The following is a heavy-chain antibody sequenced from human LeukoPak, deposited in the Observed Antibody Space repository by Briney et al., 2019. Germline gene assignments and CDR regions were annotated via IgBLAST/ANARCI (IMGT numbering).Heavy chain of an antibody. J-gene: IGHJ3*02. CDR1: GFTFSNAW. CDR3: ARVRVGDYLRYAFDI. D-gene: IGHD4-17*01. CDR2: ISYDGSNE. Sequence: PGGSLRLSFAASGFTFSNAWMSWVRQAPGKGLEWVAVISYDGSNEDYTDSVKGRFIISRDDSKNTMSLQMNSLRVDDTAVYYCARVRVGDYLRYAFDIWGQGTMVTVSS. V-gene: IGHV3-30-3*01.